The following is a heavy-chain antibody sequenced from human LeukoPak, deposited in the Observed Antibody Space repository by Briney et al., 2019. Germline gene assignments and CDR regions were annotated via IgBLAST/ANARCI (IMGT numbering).Heavy chain of an antibody. CDR3: AAEYYDFWSGYHHY. V-gene: IGHV4-4*07. D-gene: IGHD3-3*01. Sequence: PSETLSLTCTVSGGSISSYYWSWIRQPAGKGLEWIGCIYTSGSTNYNPSLKSRVTMSVDTSKNQFSLKLSSVTAADTAVYYCAAEYYDFWSGYHHYWGQGTLVTVSS. CDR2: IYTSGST. CDR1: GGSISSYY. J-gene: IGHJ4*02.